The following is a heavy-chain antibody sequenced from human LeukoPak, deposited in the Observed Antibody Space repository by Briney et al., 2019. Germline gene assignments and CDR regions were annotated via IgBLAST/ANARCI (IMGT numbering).Heavy chain of an antibody. CDR2: MFYAGNT. CDR3: ARGDDADGYLST. CDR1: GGSFGSYY. D-gene: IGHD5-24*01. V-gene: IGHV4-59*01. Sequence: SETLSLTCTVSGGSFGSYYLSWIRQSPGKGLEWIGFMFYAGNTNYNPSGMSRVSISRDASKNQFSLKLNSLTAADTALYFCARGDDADGYLSTWGQGILVIVSS. J-gene: IGHJ5*02.